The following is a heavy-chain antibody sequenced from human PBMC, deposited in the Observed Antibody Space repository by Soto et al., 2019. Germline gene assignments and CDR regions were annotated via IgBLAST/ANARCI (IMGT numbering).Heavy chain of an antibody. CDR3: TSDRFFDGWGTWLYFQH. Sequence: EVQLVESGGGLVKPGGSLRLSCAASGFTFSNAWMSWVRQAPVKGLECVGRIKSKTDGGTTDYAAPVKGRFTISRDDSKNTIYLQMNSLKTEVTAVFYCTSDRFFDGWGTWLYFQHWGQGTLVTVSS. D-gene: IGHD3-9*01. CDR2: IKSKTDGGTT. V-gene: IGHV3-15*01. J-gene: IGHJ1*01. CDR1: GFTFSNAW.